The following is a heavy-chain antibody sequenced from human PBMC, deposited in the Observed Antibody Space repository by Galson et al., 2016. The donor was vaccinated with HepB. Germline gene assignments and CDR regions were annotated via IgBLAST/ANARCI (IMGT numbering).Heavy chain of an antibody. Sequence: SLRLSCAASGFSYRLYVMSWVRQAPGKGLEWVSTIDEHSGEMRYEDSVEGRFTISRDNPGNTLFLHMNSLRVEETAVYYFAKKDMPPVAGNNYFGAWGQGALVIVSS. CDR1: GFSYRLYV. CDR3: AKKDMPPVAGNNYFGA. D-gene: IGHD6-19*01. J-gene: IGHJ1*01. V-gene: IGHV3-23*01. CDR2: IDEHSGEM.